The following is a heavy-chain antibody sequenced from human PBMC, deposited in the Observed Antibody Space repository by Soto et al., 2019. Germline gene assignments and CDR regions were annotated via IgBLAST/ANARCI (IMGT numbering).Heavy chain of an antibody. D-gene: IGHD1-7*01. CDR2: IYYSGST. Sequence: SETLSLTCTVSGGSINSYYWTWIRQPPGKGLEWIGYIYYSGSTKYNPSLKSRVTISVDTSKNQFSLKLSSVTAADTAVYYCARATGITGTTTPFQHWGQGTLVTSPQ. CDR3: ARATGITGTTTPFQH. CDR1: GGSINSYY. J-gene: IGHJ1*01. V-gene: IGHV4-59*01.